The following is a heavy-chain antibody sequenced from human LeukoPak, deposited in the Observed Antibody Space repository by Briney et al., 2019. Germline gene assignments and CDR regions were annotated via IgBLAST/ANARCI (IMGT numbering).Heavy chain of an antibody. CDR3: ARGRYSYGSR. CDR2: IYYSGST. D-gene: IGHD5-18*01. CDR1: GGSVSSGSYY. V-gene: IGHV4-61*01. Sequence: SETLSLTCTVSGGSVSSGSYYWSWIRQPPGKGLEWIGYIYYSGSTNYNPSPKSRVTISVDTSKDQFSLKLSSVTAADTAVYYCARGRYSYGSRWGQGTLVTVSS. J-gene: IGHJ4*02.